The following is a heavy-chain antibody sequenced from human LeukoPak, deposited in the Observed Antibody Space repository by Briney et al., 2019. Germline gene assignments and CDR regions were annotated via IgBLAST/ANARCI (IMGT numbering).Heavy chain of an antibody. CDR1: GGSFSGYY. CDR2: INHSGST. J-gene: IGHJ4*02. V-gene: IGHV4-34*01. Sequence: MPSETLSLTCAVYGGSFSGYYWSWIRQPPGKGLEWIGEINHSGSTNYNPSLKSRVTISVDTSKNQFSLKLSSVTAADTAVYYCARVFYLNTRRNTTVTTPYFDYWGQGTLVTVSS. D-gene: IGHD4-17*01. CDR3: ARVFYLNTRRNTTVTTPYFDY.